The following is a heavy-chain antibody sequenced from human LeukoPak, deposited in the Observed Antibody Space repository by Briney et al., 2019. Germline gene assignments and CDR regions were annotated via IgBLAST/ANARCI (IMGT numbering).Heavy chain of an antibody. D-gene: IGHD1-14*01. V-gene: IGHV1-8*01. CDR1: GYTFTSYD. CDR2: MNPNSGNT. J-gene: IGHJ4*02. CDR3: ARCRRITGVSRDY. Sequence: ASVKVSCKASGYTFTSYDINWVRQATGQGLEWMGWMNPNSGNTGYAQKFQGRVTMTRNTSISTAYMELSSLRSEDTAVYYCARCRRITGVSRDYWGQGTLVTISS.